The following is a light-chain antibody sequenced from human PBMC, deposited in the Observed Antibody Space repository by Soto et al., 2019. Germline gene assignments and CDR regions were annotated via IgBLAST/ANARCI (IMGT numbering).Light chain of an antibody. CDR2: EVI. CDR3: SSYTTMRTKG. CDR1: GSDVGAYDY. Sequence: QSVLTQPASVSGSPGQSITISCTGTGSDVGAYDYVSWYQQHPGRPPKLIIFEVINRPSGVSSRFSGSRSGNTASLTISGLQAQDEADYYCSSYTTMRTKGFGTGTKLTVL. J-gene: IGLJ1*01. V-gene: IGLV2-14*01.